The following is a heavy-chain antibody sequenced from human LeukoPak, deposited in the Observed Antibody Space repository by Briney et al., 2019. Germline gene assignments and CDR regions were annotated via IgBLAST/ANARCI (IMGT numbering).Heavy chain of an antibody. Sequence: XWVSSISSSSSYIYYADSVKGRFNISSDNAKNSLYLQMNRLRAEDTAVYYCARQYCSGGSCYVDAFDIWGQGTMVTVSS. CDR2: ISSSSSYI. V-gene: IGHV3-21*01. CDR3: ARQYCSGGSCYVDAFDI. D-gene: IGHD2-15*01. J-gene: IGHJ3*02.